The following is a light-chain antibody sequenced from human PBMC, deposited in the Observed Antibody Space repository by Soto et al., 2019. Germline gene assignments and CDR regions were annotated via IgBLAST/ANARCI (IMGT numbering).Light chain of an antibody. CDR2: DAS. CDR3: QQYNNWPPIT. J-gene: IGKJ5*01. Sequence: PGERATLSCGASQSVSSSYLAWYQQKPGLAPRLLIYDASTRATGIPARFSGSGSGTEFILTISSLQSEDLGVYYCQQYNNWPPITFGQGTRLEI. V-gene: IGKV3D-15*01. CDR1: QSVSSSY.